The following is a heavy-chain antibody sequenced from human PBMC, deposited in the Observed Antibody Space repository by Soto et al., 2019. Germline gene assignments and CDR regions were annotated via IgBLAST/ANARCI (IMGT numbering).Heavy chain of an antibody. J-gene: IGHJ4*02. Sequence: EVQLVESGGSLIQPGGSLILSCAASGFPFSTSGILWLRQPPGEGLEWVSAIGPTANTNYRDSVKGRFTISRDNSRNTVFLQMSALRPEDTALYYCAIARHCSSAACPAAEWGQGTLITVSS. D-gene: IGHD2-2*01. CDR1: GFPFSTSG. CDR3: AIARHCSSAACPAAE. V-gene: IGHV3-23*04. CDR2: IGPTANT.